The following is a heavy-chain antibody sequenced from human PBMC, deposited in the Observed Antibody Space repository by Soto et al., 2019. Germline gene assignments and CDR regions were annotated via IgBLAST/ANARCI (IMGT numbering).Heavy chain of an antibody. CDR1: GFIFSRYA. CDR3: AKNSYDSGRAAFDI. D-gene: IGHD3-22*01. Sequence: GGSLRLSCAASGFIFSRYAMSWVRQAPGKGLEWVSTVGATAYNTYHADSVKGRFIISRDNSESTLYLQMNSLRADDTAVYYCAKNSYDSGRAAFDIWGQGTMVTVSS. J-gene: IGHJ3*02. CDR2: VGATAYNT. V-gene: IGHV3-23*01.